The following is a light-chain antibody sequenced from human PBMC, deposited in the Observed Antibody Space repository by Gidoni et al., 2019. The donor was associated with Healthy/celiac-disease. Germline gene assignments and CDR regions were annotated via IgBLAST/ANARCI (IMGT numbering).Light chain of an antibody. CDR3: SSYTSSSTKVV. J-gene: IGLJ2*01. CDR2: DVS. CDR1: SSDVGGYNY. Sequence: QSALPQPASVSGSPGQSITISCTGTSSDVGGYNYVSWYQQHPGKAPKLMIYDVSNRPSGVSNRCSGSKSGNKASLTISGLQAEDEADYYCSSYTSSSTKVVFGGGTKLTVL. V-gene: IGLV2-14*01.